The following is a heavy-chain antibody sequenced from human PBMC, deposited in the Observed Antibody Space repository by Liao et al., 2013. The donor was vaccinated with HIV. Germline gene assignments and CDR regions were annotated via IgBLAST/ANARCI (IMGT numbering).Heavy chain of an antibody. V-gene: IGHV4-34*11. CDR3: ASDLALAGKGHFDY. D-gene: IGHD6-19*01. J-gene: IGHJ4*02. CDR1: RGSISGYY. Sequence: QVQLQQWGGGLLKPSETLSLTCAVYRGSISGYYWSWIRQPPGKGLEWIGYLYYSGTTMYNPSLKSRVTISVDTSKNQFSLKLSSVTAADTAMYYCASDLALAGKGHFDYWGQGTLVTVSS. CDR2: LYYSGTT.